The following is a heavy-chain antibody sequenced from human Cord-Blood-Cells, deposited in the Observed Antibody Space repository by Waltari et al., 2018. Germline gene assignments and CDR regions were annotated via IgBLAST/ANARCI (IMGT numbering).Heavy chain of an antibody. D-gene: IGHD6-6*01. CDR3: AKDRQYSSSFGDY. J-gene: IGHJ4*02. Sequence: EVQLLESGGGLVQPGGSLRTSCAASGFPFSSYPMSWVRQAPGKGLEWVSAISGSGGSTYYADSVKGRFTISRDNSKNTLYLQMNSLRAEDTAVYYCAKDRQYSSSFGDYWGQGTLVTVSS. V-gene: IGHV3-23*01. CDR1: GFPFSSYP. CDR2: ISGSGGST.